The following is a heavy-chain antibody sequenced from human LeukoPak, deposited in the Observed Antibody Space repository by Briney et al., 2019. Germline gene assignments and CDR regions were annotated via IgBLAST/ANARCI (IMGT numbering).Heavy chain of an antibody. D-gene: IGHD2-21*02. Sequence: GGSLRLSCVASEFDFFSYGMQWVRQAPGKGLVWVSRIFTDGSTTSYADSVKGRFTISRDNAKNTLYLEMKSLRVENTAVYYCARELPREVTLDYWGQGTLVTVSP. V-gene: IGHV3-74*01. CDR1: EFDFFSYG. J-gene: IGHJ4*01. CDR3: ARELPREVTLDY. CDR2: IFTDGSTT.